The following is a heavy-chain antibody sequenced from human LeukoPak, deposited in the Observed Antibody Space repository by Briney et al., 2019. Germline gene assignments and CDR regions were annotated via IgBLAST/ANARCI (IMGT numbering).Heavy chain of an antibody. V-gene: IGHV4-59*02. J-gene: IGHJ4*02. D-gene: IGHD2-15*01. CDR1: GGSVSGYY. CDR3: ARIHRYCSGGACYVLDN. CDR2: VYYSGST. Sequence: SETLSLTCVVSGGSVSGYYWGWIRQPPGRGLEWIGYVYYSGSTNYNPSFTSRITISVDTSRNQFSLQLSSVTAADTAVYYCARIHRYCSGGACYVLDNWGQGTLVAVSS.